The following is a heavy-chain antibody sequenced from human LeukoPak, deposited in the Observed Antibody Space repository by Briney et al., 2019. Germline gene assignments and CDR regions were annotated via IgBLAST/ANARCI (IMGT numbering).Heavy chain of an antibody. Sequence: PGGSLRLSCAPSGFTFNTYTMDWVRQAPGKGLEWVSSISRSSSYIYYSDSVKGRFTMSRDNAKNSLYLQMNSLRAEDTAVYYCARGTLGLNPDIFEEWGQGTLVTVSS. CDR2: ISRSSSYI. D-gene: IGHD7-27*01. J-gene: IGHJ4*02. V-gene: IGHV3-21*01. CDR3: ARGTLGLNPDIFEE. CDR1: GFTFNTYT.